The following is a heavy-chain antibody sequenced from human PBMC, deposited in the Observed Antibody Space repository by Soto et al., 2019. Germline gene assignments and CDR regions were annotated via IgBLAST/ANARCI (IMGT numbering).Heavy chain of an antibody. D-gene: IGHD4-17*01. CDR1: GGTFSSYA. CDR3: AGGDDYGDFKNSYYYYYGMDV. Sequence: QVQLVQSGAEVKKPGSSVKVSCKASGGTFSSYAISWVRQAPGQGLEWMGGIIPIFGTANYAQKFQGRVTITADESTSTAYMELSSLRSEDTAVYYCAGGDDYGDFKNSYYYYYGMDVWGQGTTVTVSS. CDR2: IIPIFGTA. J-gene: IGHJ6*02. V-gene: IGHV1-69*01.